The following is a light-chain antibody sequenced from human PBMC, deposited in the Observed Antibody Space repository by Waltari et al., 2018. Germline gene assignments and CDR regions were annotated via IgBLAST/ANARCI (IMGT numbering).Light chain of an antibody. CDR2: DAS. J-gene: IGKJ1*01. Sequence: EIGLTQSPGTLSLSPGERATLSCRASQCVSRWLAWYQQKPGQAPRLLSYDASTRATDISDRFSGSGSGTDFSLTISRLEPEDFAVYYCQKYVTLPATFGQGTKVEIK. V-gene: IGKV3-20*01. CDR3: QKYVTLPAT. CDR1: QCVSRW.